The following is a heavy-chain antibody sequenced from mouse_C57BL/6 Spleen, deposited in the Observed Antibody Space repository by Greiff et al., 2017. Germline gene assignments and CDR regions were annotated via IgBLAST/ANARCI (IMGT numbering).Heavy chain of an antibody. Sequence: VQRVESGAALVRPGTSVKMSCKASGYTFTNYWIGWAKQRPGHGLEWIGDIYPGGGYTNYNEKFKGKATLTADKSSSTAYMQFSSLTSEDSAIYYCAREGLEGDYFDYGGQGTTLTVSS. V-gene: IGHV1-63*01. CDR1: GYTFTNYW. CDR2: IYPGGGYT. D-gene: IGHD3-3*01. J-gene: IGHJ2*01. CDR3: AREGLEGDYFDY.